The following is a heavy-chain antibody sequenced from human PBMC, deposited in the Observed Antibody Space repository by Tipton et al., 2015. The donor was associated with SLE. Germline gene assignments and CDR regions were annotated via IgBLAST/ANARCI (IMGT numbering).Heavy chain of an antibody. CDR1: GGSISSGFYF. Sequence: LRLSCAVSGGSISSGFYFWSWVRQPPGKGLEWIGNIYYSGSTYYNPSFKSRVTISLDKSKNQFSLRLSSVTAADTAVYYCTRGGFREPDYFYYGMDVWGQGTTVTVSS. CDR2: IYYSGST. J-gene: IGHJ6*02. D-gene: IGHD3-10*01. CDR3: TRGGFREPDYFYYGMDV. V-gene: IGHV4-30-2*01.